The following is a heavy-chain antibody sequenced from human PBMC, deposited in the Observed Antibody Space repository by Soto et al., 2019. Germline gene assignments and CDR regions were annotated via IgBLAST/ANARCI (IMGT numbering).Heavy chain of an antibody. Sequence: QVQLVESGGGVVHPGTSLRLSCVTSGFTFSSFAMDWVRQAPGKGLEWVAAISFDGRDISYSESVKGRFTISRDKFKNAVYLQMNGLRPEDTAVYYCAKESLDYFDSGRFYAPAFEHWGQGTLVTVSS. J-gene: IGHJ4*02. CDR2: ISFDGRDI. CDR3: AKESLDYFDSGRFYAPAFEH. D-gene: IGHD3-10*01. CDR1: GFTFSSFA. V-gene: IGHV3-30*18.